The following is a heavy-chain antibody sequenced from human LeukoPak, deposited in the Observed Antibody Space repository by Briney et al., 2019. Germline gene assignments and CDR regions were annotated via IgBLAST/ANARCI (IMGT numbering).Heavy chain of an antibody. J-gene: IGHJ4*02. CDR2: ISNNGGST. Sequence: GGSLRLSCAASGFTFSSYAMHWVRQAPGKGLEYVSAISNNGGSTYYANSVKGRFTISRDNSKNTLYLQMGSLRAEDMAVYYCARERYSGSQGVFDYWGQGTLVTVSS. V-gene: IGHV3-64*01. CDR1: GFTFSSYA. D-gene: IGHD1-26*01. CDR3: ARERYSGSQGVFDY.